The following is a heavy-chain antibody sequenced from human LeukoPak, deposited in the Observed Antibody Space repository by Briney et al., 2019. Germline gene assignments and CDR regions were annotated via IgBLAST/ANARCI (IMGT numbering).Heavy chain of an antibody. CDR3: AKFGIRGWRSSTRCYTSFFYYGMDV. CDR2: IFTHDSHT. V-gene: IGHV5-51*01. J-gene: IGHJ6*02. CDR1: GYTSQNYW. Sequence: LGEPLKISCQGSGYTSQNYWSGWVRQLHGKGPGWMGRIFTHDSHTTYSPCCEGQVTISVDKSISTAYVQWGSLRVSETAIYYCAKFGIRGWRSSTRCYTSFFYYGMDVWGQGTTVTVSS. D-gene: IGHD2-2*02.